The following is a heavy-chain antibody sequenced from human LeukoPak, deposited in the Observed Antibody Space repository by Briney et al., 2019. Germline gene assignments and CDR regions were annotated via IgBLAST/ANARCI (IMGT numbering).Heavy chain of an antibody. J-gene: IGHJ5*02. CDR3: ASEVIVATIWGNWFDP. D-gene: IGHD5-12*01. CDR1: GGSISSGGYY. V-gene: IGHV4-31*03. Sequence: SQTLSLTCTVSGGSISSGGYYWSWIRQHPGKGLEWIGYIYYSGSTYYNPSLKSRVTISVDTSKNQFSLKLSSVTAADTAVYYCASEVIVATIWGNWFDPWGQGTQVTVSS. CDR2: IYYSGST.